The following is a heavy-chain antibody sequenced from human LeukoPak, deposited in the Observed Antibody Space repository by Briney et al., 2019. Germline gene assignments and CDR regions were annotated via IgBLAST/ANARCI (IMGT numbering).Heavy chain of an antibody. CDR2: IYYSGST. D-gene: IGHD3-10*01. CDR1: GGSISSGGYS. CDR3: ARTRYYYNSRSYGAPYYFDY. V-gene: IGHV4-30-2*03. J-gene: IGHJ4*02. Sequence: KASETLSLTCAVSGGSISSGGYSWSWIRQPPGKGLEWIGYIYYSGSTYYNPSLKSRVTISVDTSKNQFSLKLSSVTAADTAVYYCARTRYYYNSRSYGAPYYFDYWGQGTLVTVSS.